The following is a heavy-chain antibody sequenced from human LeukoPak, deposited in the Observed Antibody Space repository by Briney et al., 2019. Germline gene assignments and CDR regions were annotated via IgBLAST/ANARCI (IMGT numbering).Heavy chain of an antibody. V-gene: IGHV3-74*01. CDR2: INSDGSRT. CDR3: ARDREQWLVFYYYYGMDV. J-gene: IGHJ6*02. CDR1: GFTFSSCW. D-gene: IGHD6-19*01. Sequence: QAGGSLRLSCVASGFTFSSCWMHWVRQAPGKGLVWVSRINSDGSRTSYADFVKGRFTISRDSAKNTLYLQMNSLRAEDTAVYYCARDREQWLVFYYYYGMDVWGQGTTVTVSS.